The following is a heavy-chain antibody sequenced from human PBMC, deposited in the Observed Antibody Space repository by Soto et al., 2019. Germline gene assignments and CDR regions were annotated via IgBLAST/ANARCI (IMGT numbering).Heavy chain of an antibody. Sequence: QVQLQESGPGLVKPSQTLSLTCTVSGGSISSGDYYWSWIRQPPGKGLEWIGYTYYSGSTYYNPSLKSRVTISVDTSKNQFSLKLSSVTAADTAVYYCARGPVGLHPAFDGMDVWGQGTTVTVSS. J-gene: IGHJ6*02. CDR1: GGSISSGDYY. CDR2: TYYSGST. V-gene: IGHV4-30-4*01. CDR3: ARGPVGLHPAFDGMDV. D-gene: IGHD5-12*01.